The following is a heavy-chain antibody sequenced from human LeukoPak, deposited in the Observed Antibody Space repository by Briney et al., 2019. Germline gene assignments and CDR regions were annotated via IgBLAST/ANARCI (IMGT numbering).Heavy chain of an antibody. V-gene: IGHV1-69*05. CDR3: ATQHTERIMIFGVVPPGSYYYMDV. J-gene: IGHJ6*03. CDR2: IIPIFGTA. Sequence: SVKVSCKASGGTFSSYAISWVRQAPGQGLEWMGGIIPIFGTANYAQKFQGRVTITTDESTSTAYMELSSLRSEDTAVYYCATQHTERIMIFGVVPPGSYYYMDVWGKGTTVTVSS. CDR1: GGTFSSYA. D-gene: IGHD3-3*01.